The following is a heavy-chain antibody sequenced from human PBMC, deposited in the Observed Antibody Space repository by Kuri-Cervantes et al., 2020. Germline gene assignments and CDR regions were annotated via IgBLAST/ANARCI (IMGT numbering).Heavy chain of an antibody. V-gene: IGHV4-30-2*01. D-gene: IGHD1-20*01. Sequence: SETLSLTCAVSGGSISSGGYSWSWIRQPPGKGLEWIGYIYHSGSTYYNPSLKSRVTISVGRSKNQFSLKLSSVTAADTAVYYCARGYNWNDRGYYFDYWGQGTLVTVSS. J-gene: IGHJ4*02. CDR3: ARGYNWNDRGYYFDY. CDR1: GGSISSGGYS. CDR2: IYHSGST.